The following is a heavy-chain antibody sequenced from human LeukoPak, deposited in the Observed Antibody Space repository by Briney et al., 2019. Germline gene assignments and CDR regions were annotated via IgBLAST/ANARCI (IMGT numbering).Heavy chain of an antibody. V-gene: IGHV3-23*01. CDR2: ISGSGGST. CDR3: AKDRDCSSTSCYFDF. J-gene: IGHJ4*02. D-gene: IGHD2-2*01. Sequence: GGSLRLSCAASGSTFSSYAMTWVRQAPGKGLEWVSAISGSGGSTYYADSVKGRFTISRDNSKNTLYLQMNSLRAEDTAVYYCAKDRDCSSTSCYFDFWGLGTLVTVSS. CDR1: GSTFSSYA.